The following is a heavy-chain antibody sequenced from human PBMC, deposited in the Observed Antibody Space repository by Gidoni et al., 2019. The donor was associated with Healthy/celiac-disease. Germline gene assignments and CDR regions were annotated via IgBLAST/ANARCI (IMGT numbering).Heavy chain of an antibody. Sequence: QVQLVESGGGVVQPGRSLTLSCAASGFTASTYGIHWVRQAPGKGLGWGTFISYDGSYKYYADSVKGRFTISRDNAKNTVDLQMNSLRAEDTAVYYCANQQLASMLWLDPWGQGTLVTVSS. CDR2: ISYDGSYK. CDR1: GFTASTYG. J-gene: IGHJ5*02. V-gene: IGHV3-30*18. D-gene: IGHD6-13*01. CDR3: ANQQLASMLWLDP.